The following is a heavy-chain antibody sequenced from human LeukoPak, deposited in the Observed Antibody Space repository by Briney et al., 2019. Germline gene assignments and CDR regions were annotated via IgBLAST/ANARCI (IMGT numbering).Heavy chain of an antibody. D-gene: IGHD3-3*01. Sequence: GGSLRLSCAASGFTFSSYWMSWVRQAPGKGLEWVANIKQDGSEKYYVDSVKGRFTISRDNAKNSLYLQMNSLRAEDTAVYYCARLGFTYYDLWPRDYWGQGTLVRVSS. V-gene: IGHV3-7*01. CDR1: GFTFSSYW. CDR3: ARLGFTYYDLWPRDY. CDR2: IKQDGSEK. J-gene: IGHJ4*02.